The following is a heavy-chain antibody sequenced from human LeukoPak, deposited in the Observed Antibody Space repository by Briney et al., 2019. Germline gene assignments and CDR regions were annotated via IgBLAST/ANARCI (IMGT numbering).Heavy chain of an antibody. CDR1: GGSISSSSYY. D-gene: IGHD5-18*01. V-gene: IGHV4-39*02. J-gene: IGHJ3*02. CDR3: ARDEDTAMARAFDI. Sequence: SETLSLTCTVSGGSISSSSYYWGWIRQPPGKGLEWIGSIYYSGSTYYNPSLKSRVTISVDTSKNQFSLKLSSVTAADTAVYYCARDEDTAMARAFDIWGQGTMVTVSS. CDR2: IYYSGST.